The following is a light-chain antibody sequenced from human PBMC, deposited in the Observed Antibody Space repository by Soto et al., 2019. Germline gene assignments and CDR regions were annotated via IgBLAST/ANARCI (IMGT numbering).Light chain of an antibody. J-gene: IGKJ4*01. CDR1: QSILNSSNNKIH. CDR3: QQYFCAELT. CDR2: RAS. Sequence: DIVMTQSPDSLAVSLGERATINCKSSQSILNSSNNKIHLAWYQQKPGQPPKLVIYRASTRESGVPDRFSGGGSGTDFTLTITSLQADDVATDDYQQYFCAELTFGGGTKVES. V-gene: IGKV4-1*01.